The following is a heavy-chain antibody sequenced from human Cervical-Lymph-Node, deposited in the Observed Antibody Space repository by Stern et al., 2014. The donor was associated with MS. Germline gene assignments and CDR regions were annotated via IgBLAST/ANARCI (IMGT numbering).Heavy chain of an antibody. V-gene: IGHV1-46*01. CDR3: AKDGGAWNFDH. CDR1: GDAFSRWD. CDR2: ISRSTT. J-gene: IGHJ4*02. D-gene: IGHD3-16*01. Sequence: VQLVESGAEVKKPGASVKVSCKASGDAFSRWDFHWVRQAPGQGLEWMGRISRSTTTYAQKFQGRVSLTRDNSTSTVYMELSSLTSEDTAVYYCAKDGGAWNFDHWGQGTLITVSS.